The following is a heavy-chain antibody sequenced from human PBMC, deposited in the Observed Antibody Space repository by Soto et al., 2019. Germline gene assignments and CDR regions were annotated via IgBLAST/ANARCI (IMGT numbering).Heavy chain of an antibody. Sequence: QVQLVQSGAEVKKPGASVKVSCKASGYTFTSYGISWVRQAPGQGLEWMGWISAYNGNTNYAQKLKGRVTMTTDTSTSTAYMELRSLRSDDTAVYYCARVVVGWLVPTTAEYFQHWGQGTLVTVSS. CDR3: ARVVVGWLVPTTAEYFQH. CDR1: GYTFTSYG. CDR2: ISAYNGNT. V-gene: IGHV1-18*01. J-gene: IGHJ1*01. D-gene: IGHD6-19*01.